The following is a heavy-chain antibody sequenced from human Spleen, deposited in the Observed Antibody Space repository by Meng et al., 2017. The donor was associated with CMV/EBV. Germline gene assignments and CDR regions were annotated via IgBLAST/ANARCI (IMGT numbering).Heavy chain of an antibody. Sequence: FRSYGISWVRQAPGQGLEWMGWISAYNGSTNYAQNLQGRVTMTTDKSTRTAYMELRSLRSDDTAVYYCARAPPNYDILTGYYFWFDPWGQGTLVTVSS. CDR2: ISAYNGST. J-gene: IGHJ5*02. CDR1: FRSYG. D-gene: IGHD3-9*01. CDR3: ARAPPNYDILTGYYFWFDP. V-gene: IGHV1-18*01.